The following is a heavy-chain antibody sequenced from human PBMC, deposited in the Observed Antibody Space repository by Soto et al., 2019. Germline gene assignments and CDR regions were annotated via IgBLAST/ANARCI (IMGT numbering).Heavy chain of an antibody. Sequence: EVQLLESGGGLVQPGGSLRLSCAASGFTFSSYAMSCVRQAPGKGLEWVSAISGSGGSTYYADSVKGRFTISRDKSKNTLYLQMNSLRAEDTAVYYCSKDPGILTGYDYWGQGTLVTVSS. D-gene: IGHD3-9*01. J-gene: IGHJ4*02. V-gene: IGHV3-23*01. CDR1: GFTFSSYA. CDR3: SKDPGILTGYDY. CDR2: ISGSGGST.